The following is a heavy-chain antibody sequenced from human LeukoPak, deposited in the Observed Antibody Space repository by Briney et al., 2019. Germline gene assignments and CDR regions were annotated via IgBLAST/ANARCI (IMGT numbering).Heavy chain of an antibody. CDR3: ARGLRYFDWLPTFDY. Sequence: ASVKVSCKASGGTFSSYAISWVRQAPGQGLEWMGGIIPIFGTANYAQKFQGRVTITADESTSTAYMELSSLRSEDTAVYYCARGLRYFDWLPTFDYWGQGTLVTVSS. V-gene: IGHV1-69*01. CDR2: IIPIFGTA. J-gene: IGHJ4*02. D-gene: IGHD3-9*01. CDR1: GGTFSSYA.